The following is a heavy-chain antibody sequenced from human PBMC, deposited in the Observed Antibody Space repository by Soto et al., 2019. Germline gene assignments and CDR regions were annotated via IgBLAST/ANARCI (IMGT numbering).Heavy chain of an antibody. J-gene: IGHJ4*02. V-gene: IGHV3-23*01. D-gene: IGHD3-10*01. Sequence: GGSLRLSYAASGFTFSSYAMSWVRQAPGKGLEWVSAISGSGGSTYYTDSVKGRLTISRDNSKNTLYLQMNSLRAEDTAVYYCAKDLLTMVRGVISDPFDYWGQGTLVTVSS. CDR2: ISGSGGST. CDR1: GFTFSSYA. CDR3: AKDLLTMVRGVISDPFDY.